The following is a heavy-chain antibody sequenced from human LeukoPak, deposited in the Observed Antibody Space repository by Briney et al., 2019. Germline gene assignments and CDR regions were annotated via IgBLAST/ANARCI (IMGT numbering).Heavy chain of an antibody. CDR2: IYSGGST. CDR1: GFTFSSYW. CDR3: ARMRRGY. J-gene: IGHJ4*02. V-gene: IGHV3-53*01. Sequence: PGGSLRLSCAASGFTFSSYWMSWVRQAPGKGLEWVSVIYSGGSTYYADSVKGRFTISRDNSKNTLYLQMNSLRAEDTAVYYCARMRRGYWGQGTLVTVSS.